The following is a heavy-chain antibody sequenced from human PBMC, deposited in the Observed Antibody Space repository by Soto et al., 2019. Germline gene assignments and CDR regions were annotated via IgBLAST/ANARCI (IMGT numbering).Heavy chain of an antibody. CDR1: GGSITSYY. D-gene: IGHD5-12*01. Sequence: QVQLQESGPGLVKPSETLSLTCTVSGGSITSYYWSWIRQSPGKGLESIGHIHYTGATNYNPSLKSRVTISADTSKNQCSLKLSSVTAADAAVYYWASLRYSAEYVTYHGDYWGQGAVVTVSS. J-gene: IGHJ4*02. CDR2: IHYTGAT. V-gene: IGHV4-59*08. CDR3: ASLRYSAEYVTYHGDY.